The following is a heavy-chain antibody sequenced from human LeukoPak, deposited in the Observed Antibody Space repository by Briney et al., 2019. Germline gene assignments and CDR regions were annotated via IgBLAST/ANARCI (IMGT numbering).Heavy chain of an antibody. V-gene: IGHV4-34*01. J-gene: IGHJ4*02. D-gene: IGHD5-18*01. CDR1: GGSFSGYY. CDR2: INHSGST. Sequence: SETLSLTCAVYGGSFSGYYWSWIRQPPGKGLEWVGEINHSGSTNYNPSLKSRVTISVDTSKNQFSLKLSSVTAADTAVYYCARGSDLAFVDTAMVTSYFDYWGQGTLVTVSS. CDR3: ARGSDLAFVDTAMVTSYFDY.